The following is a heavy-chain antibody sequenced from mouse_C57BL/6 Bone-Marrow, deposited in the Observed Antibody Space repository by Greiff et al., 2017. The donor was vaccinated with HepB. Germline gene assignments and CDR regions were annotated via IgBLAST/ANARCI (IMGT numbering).Heavy chain of an antibody. CDR1: GYSITSGYY. D-gene: IGHD2-4*01. CDR2: ISYDGSN. Sequence: EVKVEESGPGLVKPSQSLSLTCSVPGYSITSGYYWNWIRQFPGNKLEWMGYISYDGSNNYNPSLKNRISITRDTSKNQFFLKLNSVTTEDTATYYCARGGIYYDPAYWGQGTLVTVSA. CDR3: ARGGIYYDPAY. V-gene: IGHV3-6*01. J-gene: IGHJ3*01.